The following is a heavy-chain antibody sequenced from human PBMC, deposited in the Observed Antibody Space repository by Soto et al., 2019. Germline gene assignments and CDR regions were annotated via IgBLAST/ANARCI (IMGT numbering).Heavy chain of an antibody. CDR2: ISYDGSNK. D-gene: IGHD3-3*01. J-gene: IGHJ4*02. V-gene: IGHV3-30-3*01. CDR1: GFTFSSYA. CDR3: ARDKRDLRFLEWSYYFDC. Sequence: QVQLVESGGGVVQPGRSLRLSCAASGFTFSSYALHWVRQAPGKGLEWVALISYDGSNKYYADSVKGRFTISRDNSKNTLNLQMNSLRAEDTAVYYCARDKRDLRFLEWSYYFDCWGQGTLVTVSS.